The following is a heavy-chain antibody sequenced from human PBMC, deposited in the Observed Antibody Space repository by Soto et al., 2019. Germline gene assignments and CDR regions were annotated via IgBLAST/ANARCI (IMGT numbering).Heavy chain of an antibody. J-gene: IGHJ4*02. Sequence: APVKVSCKASGYTFSSYAMHWVRQAPGQRLEWMGWINAGYGNTKSSQKFQDRVTISRDTSASTAYMELTSLRSEDTAVYYCARDTGDGTFDFWVQGTLVTVSS. CDR2: INAGYGNT. D-gene: IGHD7-27*01. V-gene: IGHV1-3*01. CDR1: GYTFSSYA. CDR3: ARDTGDGTFDF.